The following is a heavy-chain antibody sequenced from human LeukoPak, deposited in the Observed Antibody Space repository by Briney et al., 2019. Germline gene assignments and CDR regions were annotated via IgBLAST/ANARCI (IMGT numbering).Heavy chain of an antibody. Sequence: ASVKVSCKASGYTFTSYGISWVRQAPGQGLEWMGWISAYNGNTNYAQKLQGRATMTTDTSTSTAYMELRSLRSDDTAVYYCARDGEAEMATPFDYWGQGTLVTVSS. V-gene: IGHV1-18*01. J-gene: IGHJ4*02. D-gene: IGHD5-24*01. CDR1: GYTFTSYG. CDR2: ISAYNGNT. CDR3: ARDGEAEMATPFDY.